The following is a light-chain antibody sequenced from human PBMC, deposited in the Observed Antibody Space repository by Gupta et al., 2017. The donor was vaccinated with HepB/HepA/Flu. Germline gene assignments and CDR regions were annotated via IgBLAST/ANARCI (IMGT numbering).Light chain of an antibody. V-gene: IGKV1-5*03. CDR2: KAS. J-gene: IGKJ1*01. CDR3: QQYNSYPT. Sequence: DIQITQSPSTLSASVGDRVTIACRDSQSISSWLAWYQQKTGKAPKLLIYKASSLESGVSSRFSGSGSGKEFTLTISSLQPDDFATYYGQQYNSYPTFGQGTKVEIK. CDR1: QSISSW.